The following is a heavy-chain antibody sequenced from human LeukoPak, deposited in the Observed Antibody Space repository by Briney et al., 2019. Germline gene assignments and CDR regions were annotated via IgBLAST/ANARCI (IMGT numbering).Heavy chain of an antibody. CDR3: AREREGDFDY. Sequence: SETLSLTCTVSGGSISSYYWSWIRQPPGKGLEWIGYIYYSGSTNYNPSLKGRVTISVDTSKNQFSLKLSSVTAADTAVYYCAREREGDFDYWGQGTLVTVSS. D-gene: IGHD5-24*01. V-gene: IGHV4-59*01. CDR2: IYYSGST. CDR1: GGSISSYY. J-gene: IGHJ4*02.